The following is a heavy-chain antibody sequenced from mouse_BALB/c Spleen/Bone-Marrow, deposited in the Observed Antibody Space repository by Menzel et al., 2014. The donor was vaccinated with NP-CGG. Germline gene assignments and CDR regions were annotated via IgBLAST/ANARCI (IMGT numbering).Heavy chain of an antibody. V-gene: IGHV14-1*02. CDR3: ARRYGSSFDY. CDR1: GFNIKDYY. D-gene: IGHD1-1*01. Sequence: VQLQQSGAELVRPGALVKLSCKASGFNIKDYYMHWVIQRPEQGLEWIGWIDPENGNTIYDPKFQGKASITADTSSNTAYLQLGSLTSEDTAVYYCARRYGSSFDYWGQGTTLTVPS. CDR2: IDPENGNT. J-gene: IGHJ2*01.